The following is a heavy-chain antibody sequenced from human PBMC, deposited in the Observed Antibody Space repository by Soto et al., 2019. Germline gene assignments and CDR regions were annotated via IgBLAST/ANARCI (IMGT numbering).Heavy chain of an antibody. CDR2: IYYSGST. J-gene: IGHJ4*02. D-gene: IGHD4-4*01. CDR3: ATGLQPLGVFDY. CDR1: GGSISSGGYY. Sequence: QVQLQESGPGLVKPSQTLSLTCTVSGGSISSGGYYWSWIRQHPGKGLEWIGYIYYSGSTYYNPSLTSRXXIXVXXSKTQFSLKLSSVTAADPAVYYCATGLQPLGVFDYWGQGTLVTVSS. V-gene: IGHV4-31*03.